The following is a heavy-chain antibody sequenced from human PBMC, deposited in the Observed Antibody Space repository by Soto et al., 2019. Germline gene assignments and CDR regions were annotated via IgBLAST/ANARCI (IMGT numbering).Heavy chain of an antibody. CDR1: GYTFTNYD. CDR3: ARGGRYSVYGSGIDV. V-gene: IGHV1-18*01. J-gene: IGHJ6*02. CDR2: ISADNGNT. D-gene: IGHD5-12*01. Sequence: QVQLVQSGAAVKKPGASLKVSCKASGYTFTNYDITWVRQAPGQGLEWMGWISADNGNTKVAQKLQGRVTRTTDISTSTAYLELRSLRSDDTAVYYCARGGRYSVYGSGIDVWGQGTTVTVSS.